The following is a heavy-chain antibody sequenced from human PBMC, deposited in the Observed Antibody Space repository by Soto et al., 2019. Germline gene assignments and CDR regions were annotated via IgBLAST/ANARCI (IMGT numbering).Heavy chain of an antibody. V-gene: IGHV3-48*02. Sequence: EVQLVESGGGLVQPGGPLSLSCAASGFPFSSYSMNWVRRAPGKGLEWVSYISSSSSTIYYADSVKGRFTISRDNAKNSLYLQMNSLRDEDTAVYYCARDLVVINHYWGQGTLVTVSS. CDR3: ARDLVVINHY. J-gene: IGHJ4*02. CDR2: ISSSSSTI. CDR1: GFPFSSYS. D-gene: IGHD3-22*01.